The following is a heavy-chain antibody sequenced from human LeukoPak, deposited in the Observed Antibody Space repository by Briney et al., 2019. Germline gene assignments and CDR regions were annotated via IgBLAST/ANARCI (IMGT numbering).Heavy chain of an antibody. D-gene: IGHD3-3*01. CDR2: IIPIFGTA. Sequence: SVKVSCKASGVTFSSYAISWVRQAPGQGLEWMGGIIPIFGTANYAQKFQGRVTIIADKSTSTAYMELSSLRSEDTAVYYCARNLQYYDFWSGYYSPAVYMDVWGKGTTVTVSS. V-gene: IGHV1-69*06. CDR1: GVTFSSYA. J-gene: IGHJ6*03. CDR3: ARNLQYYDFWSGYYSPAVYMDV.